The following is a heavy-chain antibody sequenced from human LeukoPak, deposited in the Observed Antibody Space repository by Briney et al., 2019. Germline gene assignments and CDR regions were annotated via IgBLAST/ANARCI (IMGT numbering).Heavy chain of an antibody. CDR2: INHSGST. Sequence: PSGTLSLTCAVYGGSFSGYYWSWFRQPPGKGLEWIGEINHSGSTNYNPSLKSRVTISVDTSKNQFSLKLSSVTAADTAVYYCARANYYYYYYMDVWGKGTTVTVSS. J-gene: IGHJ6*03. CDR3: ARANYYYYYYMDV. CDR1: GGSFSGYY. V-gene: IGHV4-34*01.